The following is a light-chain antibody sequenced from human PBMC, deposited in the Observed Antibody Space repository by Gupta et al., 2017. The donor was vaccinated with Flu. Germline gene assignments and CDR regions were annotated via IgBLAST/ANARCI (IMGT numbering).Light chain of an antibody. Sequence: DIQMTQSPSSVSASVGDRVTVTCRASQVIYSQLGWYQQKPGKAPKLLIYPASTLQGGVPSRFSGSGSETDFTLTITSLQPEDAATYYCQQDYSFPLTFGGGSKVEIK. CDR3: QQDYSFPLT. CDR2: PAS. V-gene: IGKV1-12*01. J-gene: IGKJ4*01. CDR1: QVIYSQ.